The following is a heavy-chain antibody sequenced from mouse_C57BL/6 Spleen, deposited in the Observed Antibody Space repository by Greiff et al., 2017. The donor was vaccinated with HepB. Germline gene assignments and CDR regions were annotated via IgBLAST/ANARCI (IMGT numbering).Heavy chain of an antibody. Sequence: VQLQQPGAELVRPGSSVKLSCKASGYTFTSYWMHWVKQRPIQGLEWIGNIDPSDSETHYNQKFKDKATLTVDKSSSTAYMQLSSLTSEDSAVYYCARGDEGYDGVAWFAYWGQGTLVTVSA. D-gene: IGHD2-2*01. CDR2: IDPSDSET. J-gene: IGHJ3*01. V-gene: IGHV1-52*01. CDR3: ARGDEGYDGVAWFAY. CDR1: GYTFTSYW.